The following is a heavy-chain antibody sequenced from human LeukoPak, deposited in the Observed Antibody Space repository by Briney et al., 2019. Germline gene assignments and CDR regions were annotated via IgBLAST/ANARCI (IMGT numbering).Heavy chain of an antibody. D-gene: IGHD3-10*01. CDR2: ISYDGSNK. CDR1: GFTFSSYA. J-gene: IGHJ4*02. Sequence: GGSLRLSCAASGFTFSSYAMHWVRQAPGKGLEWVAVISYDGSNKYYADSVRGRFTISRDNSKNTLFLQMNSLRAEDTAIYYCAKGSAAVRPYYFDYWGRGTLVTVSS. CDR3: AKGSAAVRPYYFDY. V-gene: IGHV3-30-3*01.